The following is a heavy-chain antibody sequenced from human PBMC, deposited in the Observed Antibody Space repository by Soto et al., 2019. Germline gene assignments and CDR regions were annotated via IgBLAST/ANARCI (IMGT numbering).Heavy chain of an antibody. Sequence: QVQLVESGGGVVQPGRSLRLSCAASGFSFSTYGMHWVRQAPGKGLEWVEAMSYDGTKKYYADSVKGRFTISRDNSRNTLFLQLDSLRVEDTAVYYCAKEYGSTWIDHWGQGTLVTVSS. CDR1: GFSFSTYG. J-gene: IGHJ4*02. D-gene: IGHD6-13*01. V-gene: IGHV3-30*18. CDR3: AKEYGSTWIDH. CDR2: MSYDGTKK.